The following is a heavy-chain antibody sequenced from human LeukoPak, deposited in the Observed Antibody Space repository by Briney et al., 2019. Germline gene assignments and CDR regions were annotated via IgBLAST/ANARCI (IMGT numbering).Heavy chain of an antibody. CDR2: IYSGGNT. Sequence: PGGSLRLSCATSGFTVSSNYMNWARQAPGKGLEGGSSIYSGGNTYYADSVKGRFTISRDNSKNTLYLQMNRLRAEDTGLYYCARHRRYCSGDNCYSGHDYWGQGTLVIVSS. J-gene: IGHJ4*02. D-gene: IGHD2-15*01. CDR3: ARHRRYCSGDNCYSGHDY. V-gene: IGHV3-66*04. CDR1: GFTVSSNY.